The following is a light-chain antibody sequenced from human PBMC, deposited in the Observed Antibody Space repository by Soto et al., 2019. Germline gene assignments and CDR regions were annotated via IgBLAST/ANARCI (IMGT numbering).Light chain of an antibody. J-gene: IGLJ1*01. CDR1: SSDVGTYDY. CDR2: EVT. Sequence: QSALTQPPSASGSPGQSVTISCTGTSSDVGTYDYVSWYQQHPGKAPKLMIYEVTKRPSGVPDRFSGSKSGNTASLTVSGLQSEDEADYYCSSYVTDTTPYVFGTGTKLTVL. V-gene: IGLV2-8*01. CDR3: SSYVTDTTPYV.